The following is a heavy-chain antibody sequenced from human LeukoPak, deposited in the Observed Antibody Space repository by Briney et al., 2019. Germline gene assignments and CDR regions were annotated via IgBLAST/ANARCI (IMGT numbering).Heavy chain of an antibody. CDR1: GFTFSSDW. CDR2: IKGDGSEK. J-gene: IGHJ4*02. D-gene: IGHD5-12*01. Sequence: QSGGSLRLSCAASGFTFSSDWMSWVRQAPGKGLEWVANIKGDGSEKYYMDSVKGRFTISRDNAKNSLYLQMNSLRAADTAVYYCAREGLSLDYKSFFQYWGQGALVIVSS. CDR3: AREGLSLDYKSFFQY. V-gene: IGHV3-7*01.